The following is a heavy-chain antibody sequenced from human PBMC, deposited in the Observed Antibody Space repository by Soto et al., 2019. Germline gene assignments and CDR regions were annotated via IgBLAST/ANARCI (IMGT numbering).Heavy chain of an antibody. CDR2: IYYSGST. CDR3: ASQHYYDSSGYYVVY. J-gene: IGHJ4*02. D-gene: IGHD3-22*01. Sequence: SETLSLTCAVSGGSISSGGYSWSWIRQPPGKGLEWIGYIYYSGSTYYDSSLKSRVTISVDRSKNQFSLKLSSVTAADTAVYYCASQHYYDSSGYYVVYWGQGTLVTVSS. CDR1: GGSISSGGYS. V-gene: IGHV4-30-2*03.